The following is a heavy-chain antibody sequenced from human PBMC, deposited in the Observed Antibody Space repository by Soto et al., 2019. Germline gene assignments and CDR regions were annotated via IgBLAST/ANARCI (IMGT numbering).Heavy chain of an antibody. Sequence: PSETLSLTCIVSGESISSSSDYWASILQPAGKGLEWIGSIYYSGRAYYNPSLKSRVTISIDTSKNQFSLKLSSVTATDTAVYYCARQRTTVVTQAYFDHWGQGALVTVSS. J-gene: IGHJ4*02. CDR3: ARQRTTVVTQAYFDH. CDR2: IYYSGRA. V-gene: IGHV4-39*01. CDR1: GESISSSSDY. D-gene: IGHD2-21*02.